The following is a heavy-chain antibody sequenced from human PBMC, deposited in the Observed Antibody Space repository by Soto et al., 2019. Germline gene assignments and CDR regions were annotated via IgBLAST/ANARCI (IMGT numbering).Heavy chain of an antibody. V-gene: IGHV4-39*02. CDR3: ARDKITGLFDY. D-gene: IGHD2-8*02. CDR1: GGSISSSRCH. CDR2: IKYSGTT. Sequence: SETLSLTCTVSGGSISSSRCHWGWIRQPPGKGLEWIASIKYSGTTFYNPSLKSRVTLSVDTSENQFALKLSSVTAADTAVYYCARDKITGLFDYWGQGTLVTVSS. J-gene: IGHJ4*02.